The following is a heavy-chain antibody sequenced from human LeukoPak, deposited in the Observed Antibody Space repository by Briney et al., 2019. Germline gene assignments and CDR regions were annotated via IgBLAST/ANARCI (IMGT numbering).Heavy chain of an antibody. D-gene: IGHD3-10*01. CDR3: ARSNFDYYGSGSLYFDY. CDR2: IYQSGST. CDR1: GGSISSGGYS. V-gene: IGHV4-30-2*01. J-gene: IGHJ4*02. Sequence: PSQTLSLTCAVSGGSISSGGYSGSWIRQPPGKGREWIGYIYQSGSTYYNPSLKRRVTISVYRSKTQFYMKLSSVTAADTAVYYCARSNFDYYGSGSLYFDYWGQGTLVTVSS.